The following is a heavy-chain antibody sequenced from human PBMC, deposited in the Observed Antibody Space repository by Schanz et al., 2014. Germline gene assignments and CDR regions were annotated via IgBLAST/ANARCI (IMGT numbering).Heavy chain of an antibody. CDR3: ARFLARYQYYGVDV. V-gene: IGHV3-23*01. D-gene: IGHD3-3*01. Sequence: EVQLLESGGGLVQPGGSLRLSCAASGFTFSSYTMNWVRQAPGKGLEWVSAISGSGGSTVYADSVKGRFSISRDNGETSVYLQINSLRVEDTAVYYCARFLARYQYYGVDVWGQGTTVIVSS. CDR2: ISGSGGST. CDR1: GFTFSSYT. J-gene: IGHJ6*02.